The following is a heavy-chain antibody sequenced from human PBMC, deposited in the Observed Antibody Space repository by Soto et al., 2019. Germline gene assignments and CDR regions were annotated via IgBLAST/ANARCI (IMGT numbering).Heavy chain of an antibody. CDR3: ARVPYDSSGLNFDY. J-gene: IGHJ4*02. CDR2: IIPILGIA. V-gene: IGHV1-69*02. Sequence: QVQLVQSGAEVKKPGSSVKVSCKASGGTFSSYTISWVRQAPGQGLEWMGRIIPILGIANYAQKFQGRVTITADKSTSTAYMELSSLRSEDTAVYYCARVPYDSSGLNFDYWGQGTLVTVSS. D-gene: IGHD3-22*01. CDR1: GGTFSSYT.